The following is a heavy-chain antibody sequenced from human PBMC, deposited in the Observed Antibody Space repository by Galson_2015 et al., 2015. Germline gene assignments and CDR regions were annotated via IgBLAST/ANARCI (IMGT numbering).Heavy chain of an antibody. J-gene: IGHJ6*02. CDR2: ISGSGGST. Sequence: SLRLSCAASGFAFSSYAMTWVRQAPGKGLEWVSGISGSGGSTYYADSVKGRFTISRDNSKNTVNLQMNSLRAEDTAVYYCAKDGVVYSMDVWGQGTTVTVYS. V-gene: IGHV3-23*01. CDR3: AKDGVVYSMDV. CDR1: GFAFSSYA. D-gene: IGHD3-3*01.